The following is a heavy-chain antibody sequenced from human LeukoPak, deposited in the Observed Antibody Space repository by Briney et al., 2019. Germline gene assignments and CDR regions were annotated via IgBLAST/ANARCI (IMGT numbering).Heavy chain of an antibody. CDR1: GYTLTELS. CDR2: FDPEDGET. Sequence: ASVKVSCKVSGYTLTELSMHWVRQAPGKGLEWMGGFDPEDGETIYAQKFQGRVTMTEDTSTDTAYMELSSLRSKDTAVYYCATGPSLRFLELDNAFDIWGQGTMVTVSS. V-gene: IGHV1-24*01. CDR3: ATGPSLRFLELDNAFDI. D-gene: IGHD3-3*01. J-gene: IGHJ3*02.